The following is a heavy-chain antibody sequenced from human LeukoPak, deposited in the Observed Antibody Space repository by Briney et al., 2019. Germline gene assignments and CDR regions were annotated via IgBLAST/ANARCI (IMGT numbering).Heavy chain of an antibody. D-gene: IGHD2-15*01. V-gene: IGHV3-9*01. CDR2: ISWNSGSI. CDR1: GFTFDDYA. J-gene: IGHJ4*02. Sequence: GGSLRLSCAASGFTFDDYAMHWVRQAPGKGLEWVSGISWNSGSIGYADSVKGRFTISRDNAKNSLYLQMNSLRAEDTALYYCAKDIGCSGGSCYSGFDYWGQGTLVTVSS. CDR3: AKDIGCSGGSCYSGFDY.